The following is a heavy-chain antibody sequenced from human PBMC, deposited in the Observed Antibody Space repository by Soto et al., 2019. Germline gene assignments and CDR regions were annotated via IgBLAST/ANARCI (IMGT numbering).Heavy chain of an antibody. D-gene: IGHD3-3*01. J-gene: IGHJ4*02. CDR2: ISAYNGNT. CDR1: GYTFTSYG. Sequence: ASVKVSCKASGYTFTSYGISWVRQAPGQGLEWMGWISAYNGNTNYAQKLQGRVTMTTDTSTSTAYMELRSLRSDDTAVYYCARVGRSSLRFLEWLPPKSPTYFDYWGQGTLVTVSS. CDR3: ARVGRSSLRFLEWLPPKSPTYFDY. V-gene: IGHV1-18*01.